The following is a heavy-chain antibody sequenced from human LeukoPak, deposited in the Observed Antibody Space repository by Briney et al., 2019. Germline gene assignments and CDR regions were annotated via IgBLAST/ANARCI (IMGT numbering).Heavy chain of an antibody. J-gene: IGHJ4*02. CDR3: AHYGDYRFLYYFDH. V-gene: IGHV2-5*02. D-gene: IGHD4-17*01. Sequence: SGPTLVNPTQTLTLTCTFSGFSLSSTGVGVGWIRQPPGKALVWLALIYWDDNKLYSPSLKSRLTITKDISKNQVVLTMTNMDPVDTATYYCAHYGDYRFLYYFDHWGQGTLVTVSS. CDR1: GFSLSSTGVG. CDR2: IYWDDNK.